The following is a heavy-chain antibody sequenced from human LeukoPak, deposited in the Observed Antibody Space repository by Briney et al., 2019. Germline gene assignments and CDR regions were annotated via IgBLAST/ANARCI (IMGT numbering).Heavy chain of an antibody. CDR1: GFTFSTYN. J-gene: IGHJ6*03. V-gene: IGHV3-21*01. Sequence: GGSLRLSCAASGFTFSTYNMNWVRQAPGKGLEWVSSITSSSTYIYYADSVKGRFTISRDNAKNSLYLQMNSLRDEDTAVYYCARDPYSGSYGDYYYYYMDVWGKGTTVTISS. CDR2: ITSSSTYI. CDR3: ARDPYSGSYGDYYYYYMDV. D-gene: IGHD1-26*01.